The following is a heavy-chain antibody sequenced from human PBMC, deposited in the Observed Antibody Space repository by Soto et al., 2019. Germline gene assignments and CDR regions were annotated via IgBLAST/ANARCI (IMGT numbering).Heavy chain of an antibody. CDR2: IHHGGTT. CDR1: GYSISGVSY. Sequence: PSETLSLTCTVSGYSISGVSYWAWIRQPPGKGPEWIASIHHGGTTFYNPSLKSRITISVDTSNNQFSLKLTSVTAADTAVYYCARVHVMVVAGSTFDYWGHGTLVTVSS. J-gene: IGHJ4*01. D-gene: IGHD6-19*01. CDR3: ARVHVMVVAGSTFDY. V-gene: IGHV4-38-2*02.